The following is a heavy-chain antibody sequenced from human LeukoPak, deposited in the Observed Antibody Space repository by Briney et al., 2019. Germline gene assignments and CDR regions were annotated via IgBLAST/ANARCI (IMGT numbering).Heavy chain of an antibody. J-gene: IGHJ5*02. CDR2: INQRGVT. CDR3: ARVSVPSSSWLNWFDP. D-gene: IGHD6-13*01. V-gene: IGHV4-34*01. Sequence: PSETLSLTCALSGGSFGDYHWNWIRQPPGKGLEWIGEINQRGVTTYNPSLRSRVTLSIDASKNQFSLKLSSVTAADTAVYYCARVSVPSSSWLNWFDPWGQGTLVTVSS. CDR1: GGSFGDYH.